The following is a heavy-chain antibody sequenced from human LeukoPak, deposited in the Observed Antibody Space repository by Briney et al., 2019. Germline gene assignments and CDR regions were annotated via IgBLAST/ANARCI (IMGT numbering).Heavy chain of an antibody. Sequence: ASVEVSCKASGYTFTSYDINWVRQATGQGLEWMGWMNPNSGNTGYAQKFQGRVTMTRNTSISTAYMELSSLRSEDTAVYYCARGPARVRRFLEWLLSSWFDPWGQGTLVTVSS. D-gene: IGHD3-3*01. CDR1: GYTFTSYD. V-gene: IGHV1-8*01. CDR3: ARGPARVRRFLEWLLSSWFDP. CDR2: MNPNSGNT. J-gene: IGHJ5*02.